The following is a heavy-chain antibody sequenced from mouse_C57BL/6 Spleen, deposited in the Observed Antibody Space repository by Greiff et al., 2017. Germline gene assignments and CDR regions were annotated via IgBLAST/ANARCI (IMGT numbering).Heavy chain of an antibody. CDR2: IDPSDSET. CDR1: GYTFTSSW. Sequence: QVQLQQPGAELVRPGSSVKLSCKASGYTFTSSWMHWVKQRPIQGLEWIGNIDPSDSETHYNHKFKDKATLTVDKSSSTAYMQLSSLTSEDSAVYDCARRTVTGTDFDYWGQGTTLTVSS. V-gene: IGHV1-52*01. CDR3: ARRTVTGTDFDY. J-gene: IGHJ2*01. D-gene: IGHD4-1*01.